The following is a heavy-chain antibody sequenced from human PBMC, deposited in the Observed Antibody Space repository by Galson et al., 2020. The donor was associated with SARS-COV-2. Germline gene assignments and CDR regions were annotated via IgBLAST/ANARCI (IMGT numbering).Heavy chain of an antibody. CDR3: ARQYDGRSQDGFDV. J-gene: IGHJ3*01. V-gene: IGHV3-21*01. CDR1: GFPFDMYT. D-gene: IGHD1-26*01. Sequence: NSGGSLRLSCAASGFPFDMYTMTWVRQAPGKGLEWVSFIGSGSSYIYYADSVRGRFTISRDNAKNSVSLQMNSLRAEDTALYFCARQYDGRSQDGFDVWGQGTMVTVSS. CDR2: IGSGSSYI.